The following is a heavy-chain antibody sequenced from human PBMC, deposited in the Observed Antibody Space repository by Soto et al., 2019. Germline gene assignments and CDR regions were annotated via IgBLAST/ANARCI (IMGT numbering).Heavy chain of an antibody. J-gene: IGHJ6*04. V-gene: IGHV1-18*01. CDR1: GYTFTSYG. D-gene: IGHD6-13*01. CDR2: ISAYNGNT. Sequence: QVQLVQSGAEVKKPGASVKVSCKASGYTFTSYGISWVRQAPGQGLEWMGWISAYNGNTNYAQKLQGRVTMTTDTPTSTAYRELRSLRSDDRAVYSCARDGAAAGTTPFYSYYSGMDVGGKGTTVTVSS. CDR3: ARDGAAAGTTPFYSYYSGMDV.